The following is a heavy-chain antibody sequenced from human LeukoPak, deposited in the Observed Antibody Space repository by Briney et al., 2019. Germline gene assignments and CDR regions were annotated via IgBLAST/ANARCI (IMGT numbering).Heavy chain of an antibody. CDR1: GGSISSYY. CDR3: ARGNLRIAAAGTLDYGMDV. CDR2: IYYSGST. D-gene: IGHD6-13*01. Sequence: PSETLPLTCTVSGGSISSYYWSWIRQPPGKGLEWIGYIYYSGSTNYNPSLKSRVTISVDTSKNQFSLKLSSVTAADTAVYYCARGNLRIAAAGTLDYGMDVWGQGTTVTVSS. V-gene: IGHV4-59*12. J-gene: IGHJ6*02.